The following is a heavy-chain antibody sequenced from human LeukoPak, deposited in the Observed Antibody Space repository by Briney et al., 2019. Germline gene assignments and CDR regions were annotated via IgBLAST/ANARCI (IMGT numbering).Heavy chain of an antibody. J-gene: IGHJ4*02. V-gene: IGHV4-34*01. Sequence: SETLSLTCAVYGGSFSGYYWSWIRQPPGKGLEWIGEINHSGSTNYNPSLKSRVTISVDTSKNQFSLKLSSATAADTAVYYCARGSDVGRYYFDYWGQGTLVTVSS. D-gene: IGHD1-26*01. CDR3: ARGSDVGRYYFDY. CDR2: INHSGST. CDR1: GGSFSGYY.